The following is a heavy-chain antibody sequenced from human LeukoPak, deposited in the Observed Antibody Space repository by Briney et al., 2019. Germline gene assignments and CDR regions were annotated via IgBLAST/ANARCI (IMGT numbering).Heavy chain of an antibody. V-gene: IGHV3-30*03. CDR3: ARDSQRRTDFWSGYYVAYFYYGMDV. Sequence: GRSLRLSCAASGFTFSSYGMHWVRQAPGKGLEWVVVISYDGSNKDYADSVKGRFTISRDNSKNTLYLQMNRLRAEDTGVYYCARDSQRRTDFWSGYYVAYFYYGMDVWGQGTTVTVSS. CDR1: GFTFSSYG. D-gene: IGHD3-3*01. CDR2: ISYDGSNK. J-gene: IGHJ6*02.